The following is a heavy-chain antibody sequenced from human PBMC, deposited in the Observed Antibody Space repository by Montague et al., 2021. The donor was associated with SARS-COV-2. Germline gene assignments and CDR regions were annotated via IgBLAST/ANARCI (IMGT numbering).Heavy chain of an antibody. CDR2: IWYDGSER. CDR3: ARASGDAFDA. J-gene: IGHJ3*01. CDR1: GFGFSGYG. V-gene: IGHV3-33*08. D-gene: IGHD1-26*01. Sequence: SLRLSCAASGFGFSGYGMQWVRQAPGKGLEWVAVIWYDGSERYYADSVKGRFSISRDNSKNTLYLEMNSLRGEDTAVYYCARASGDAFDAWGQGTLVTVSS.